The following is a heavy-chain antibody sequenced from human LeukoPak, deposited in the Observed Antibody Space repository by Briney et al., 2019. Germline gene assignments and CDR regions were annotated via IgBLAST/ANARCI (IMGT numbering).Heavy chain of an antibody. CDR1: GYTFTSYA. J-gene: IGHJ6*03. CDR2: INTNTGNP. Sequence: ASVKVSCKASGYTFTSYAMNWVRQAPGQGLEWMGGINTNTGNPTYAQGFTGRFVFSLDTSVSTAYLQISSLKAEDTAVYYCARTDSSGYYFYYYYYMDVWGKGTTVTVSS. V-gene: IGHV7-4-1*02. D-gene: IGHD3-22*01. CDR3: ARTDSSGYYFYYYYYMDV.